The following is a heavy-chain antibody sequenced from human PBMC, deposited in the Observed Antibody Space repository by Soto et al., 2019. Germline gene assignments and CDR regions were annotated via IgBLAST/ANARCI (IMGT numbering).Heavy chain of an antibody. CDR2: MNPNSGNT. J-gene: IGHJ5*02. CDR1: GYTFTSYD. Sequence: QVQLVQSGAEVKKPGASVKVSCKASGYTFTSYDINWVRLATGQGLEWMGWMNPNSGNTAYAQKFQGRVTMXXNTSMSTAYMELSSLRSEDTDVYYCARLKQDYAVAWGQGTLVTVSS. V-gene: IGHV1-8*01. CDR3: ARLKQDYAVA. D-gene: IGHD3-16*01.